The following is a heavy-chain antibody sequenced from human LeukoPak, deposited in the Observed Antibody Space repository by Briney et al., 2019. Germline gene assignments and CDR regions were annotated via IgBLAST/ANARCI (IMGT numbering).Heavy chain of an antibody. Sequence: ASVKFSCKASGYTFTGCYMHWVRQAPGQGLEWMGWINPNSGGTNYAQKFQGRVTMTRDTSISTAYMELSRLRSDDTAVYYCARGSDDFWSGYSPSYWGQGTMVTVSS. J-gene: IGHJ4*02. CDR3: ARGSDDFWSGYSPSY. CDR1: GYTFTGCY. CDR2: INPNSGGT. D-gene: IGHD3-3*01. V-gene: IGHV1-2*02.